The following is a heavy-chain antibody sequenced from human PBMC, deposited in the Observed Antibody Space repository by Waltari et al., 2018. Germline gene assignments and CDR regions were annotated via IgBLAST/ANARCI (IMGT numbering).Heavy chain of an antibody. D-gene: IGHD3-10*01. J-gene: IGHJ4*02. CDR1: GFTFSSYG. CDR2: IRYDGSNK. Sequence: QVQLVESGGGVVQPGGSLRLSCAASGFTFSSYGMHWVRQAPGKGLEWVACIRYDGSNKYYADSVKGRFTISRDNSKNTLYLQMNSLRAEDTAVYYCARPAYGSGSYLFYWGQGTLVTVSS. CDR3: ARPAYGSGSYLFY. V-gene: IGHV3-30*02.